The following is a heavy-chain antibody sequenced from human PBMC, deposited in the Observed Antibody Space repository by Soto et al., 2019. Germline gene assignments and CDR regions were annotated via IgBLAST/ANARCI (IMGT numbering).Heavy chain of an antibody. CDR1: GFTFSSYW. Sequence: GESLKISCAASGFTFSSYWMHWVRQAPGKGLVWVSRINSDGSSTSYADSVKGRFTISRDNAKNTLYLQMNSLRAEDTAVYYCAREYQLLYYYYYGMDVWGQGTTVTVSS. CDR2: INSDGSST. D-gene: IGHD2-2*01. J-gene: IGHJ6*02. CDR3: AREYQLLYYYYYGMDV. V-gene: IGHV3-74*01.